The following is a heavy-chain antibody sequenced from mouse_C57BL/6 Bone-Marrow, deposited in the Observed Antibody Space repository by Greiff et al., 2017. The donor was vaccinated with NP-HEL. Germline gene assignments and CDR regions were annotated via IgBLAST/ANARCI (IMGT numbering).Heavy chain of an antibody. V-gene: IGHV1-55*01. J-gene: IGHJ4*01. CDR3: ARKGAGAMDY. CDR2: LYPGSGST. CDR1: GYTFTSYW. Sequence: QVQLQQPGAELVKPGASVKMSCKASGYTFTSYWITWVKQRPGQGLEWIGDLYPGSGSTNYNEKFKSTATMTVDTSSSTAYMQLSSLTSEDSSVYYCARKGAGAMDYWGQGTSVTVSS.